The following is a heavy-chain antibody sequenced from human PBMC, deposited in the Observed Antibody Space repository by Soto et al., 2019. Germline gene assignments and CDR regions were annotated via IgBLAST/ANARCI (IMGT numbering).Heavy chain of an antibody. V-gene: IGHV3-64*01. D-gene: IGHD2-8*01. CDR2: ISSNGGST. J-gene: IGHJ5*02. Sequence: EVQLVESGGGLVQPGGSLRLSCAASGFTFSSYAMHWVRQAPGKGLEYVSAISSNGGSTYYANSVKGRFTISRDNSKNTLYLQMGSLRAEDMAVYYCARGPYCTNGVCYSRRFDPWGQGTLVTVSS. CDR1: GFTFSSYA. CDR3: ARGPYCTNGVCYSRRFDP.